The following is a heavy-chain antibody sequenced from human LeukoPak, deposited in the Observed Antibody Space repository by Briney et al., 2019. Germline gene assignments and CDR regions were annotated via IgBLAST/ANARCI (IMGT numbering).Heavy chain of an antibody. J-gene: IGHJ6*03. CDR2: IRYDGSNK. V-gene: IGHV3-30*02. CDR1: GFTFSSYG. D-gene: IGHD1-26*01. Sequence: GGSLRLSCAASGFTFSSYGMHWVRQAPGKGLEWVAFIRYDGSNKYYADSVKGRFTISRDNSKNTLYLQMNSLRAEDTAVYYCAKPGSSTHYYYMDVWGKGTTVTVSS. CDR3: AKPGSSTHYYYMDV.